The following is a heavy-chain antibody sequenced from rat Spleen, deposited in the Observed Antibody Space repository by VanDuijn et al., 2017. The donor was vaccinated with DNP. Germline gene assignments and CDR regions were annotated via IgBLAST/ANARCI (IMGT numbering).Heavy chain of an antibody. Sequence: EVQLVESGGGPVQPGRSLKLSCVASGFIFSNHWMTWIRQAPGKGLEWVASISTGGGNTYYRDSVKGRFTISRDNAKHTLSMQMDSLRSEDTATYYCAKHDGTEGIDFDYWGQGVMVTVSS. CDR2: ISTGGGNT. V-gene: IGHV5-31*01. D-gene: IGHD1-11*01. J-gene: IGHJ2*01. CDR3: AKHDGTEGIDFDY. CDR1: GFIFSNHW.